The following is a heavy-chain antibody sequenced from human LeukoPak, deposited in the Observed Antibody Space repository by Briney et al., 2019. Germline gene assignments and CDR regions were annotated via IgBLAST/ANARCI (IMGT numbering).Heavy chain of an antibody. CDR1: GFTFSSYS. Sequence: AGGSLRLSCAASGFTFSSYSMNWVRQAPGKGLEWVSAISGSGGSTYYADSVKGRFTISRDNSKNTLYLQMNSLRAEDTAVYYCAKDRHKSMFRGVAYFGMDVWGQGTTVTVSS. J-gene: IGHJ6*02. CDR2: ISGSGGST. D-gene: IGHD3-10*01. V-gene: IGHV3-23*01. CDR3: AKDRHKSMFRGVAYFGMDV.